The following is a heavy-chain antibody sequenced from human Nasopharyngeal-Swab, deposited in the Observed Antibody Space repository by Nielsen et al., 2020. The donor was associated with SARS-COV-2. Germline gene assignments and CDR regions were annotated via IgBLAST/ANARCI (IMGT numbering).Heavy chain of an antibody. CDR2: IYYSGST. Sequence: WIRQPPGKGLEWIGSIYYSGSTYYNPSLKSRVTISVDTSKNQFSLKLSSVTAADTAVYYCASGPAYIVVVVAEPLDYWGQGTLVTVSS. D-gene: IGHD2-15*01. J-gene: IGHJ4*02. V-gene: IGHV4-39*01. CDR3: ASGPAYIVVVVAEPLDY.